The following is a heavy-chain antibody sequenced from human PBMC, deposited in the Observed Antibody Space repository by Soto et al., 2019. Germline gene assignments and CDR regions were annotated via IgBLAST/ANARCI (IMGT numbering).Heavy chain of an antibody. CDR1: GFTFSSYG. CDR3: AKEVRGGYDYLGSYGMDV. J-gene: IGHJ6*02. Sequence: GVSLRLSCAASGFTFSSYGMHWVRQAPGKGPEWVAVIPNDGSNKNYADSVKGRFTISRDKSKNTLYLQMNSLRAEDMAVYYCAKEVRGGYDYLGSYGMDVWGQGTTVTVSS. D-gene: IGHD5-12*01. CDR2: IPNDGSNK. V-gene: IGHV3-30*18.